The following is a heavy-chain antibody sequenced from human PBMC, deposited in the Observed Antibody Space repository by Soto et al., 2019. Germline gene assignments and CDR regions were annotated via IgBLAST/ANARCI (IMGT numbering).Heavy chain of an antibody. CDR1: GDAISGGDDY. V-gene: IGHV4-30-4*01. CDR3: ARGCRRGDCFFDF. D-gene: IGHD2-21*02. J-gene: IGHJ4*02. Sequence: SETLSLTCTVSGDAISGGDDYWNWIRQSPGKGLEWIGYIYYRGNTYYNPALRSRLTLSVDTSKNQFSLNLRSLTAADTAVYYCARGCRRGDCFFDFWGQGTLVTVSS. CDR2: IYYRGNT.